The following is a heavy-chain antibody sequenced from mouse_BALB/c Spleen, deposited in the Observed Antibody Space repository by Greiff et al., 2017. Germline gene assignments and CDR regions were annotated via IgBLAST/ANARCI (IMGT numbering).Heavy chain of an antibody. CDR1: GYTFTSYW. V-gene: IGHV1S22*01. Sequence: LQQSGTVLARPGASVKMSCKASGYTFTSYWMHWVKQRHGQGLEWIGNIYPGSGSTNYDEKFKSKGTLTVDTSSSTAYMHLSSLTSEDSAVYYCTRGDGPWGQGTLVTVSA. CDR2: IYPGSGST. J-gene: IGHJ3*01. CDR3: TRGDGP. D-gene: IGHD2-3*01.